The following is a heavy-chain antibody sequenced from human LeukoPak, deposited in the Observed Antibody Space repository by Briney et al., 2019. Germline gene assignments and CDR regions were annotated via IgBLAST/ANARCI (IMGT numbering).Heavy chain of an antibody. Sequence: SETLSLTCAVYGGSFSGYSWSWIRQPPGKGLEWIGEINHSGSTNYNPSLNSAVTISVDTSTNQFSLKLGSVTAADTAVYYCARAWWDDAFDIWGHGTMVTVSS. CDR3: ARAWWDDAFDI. D-gene: IGHD2-15*01. J-gene: IGHJ3*02. V-gene: IGHV4-34*01. CDR2: INHSGST. CDR1: GGSFSGYS.